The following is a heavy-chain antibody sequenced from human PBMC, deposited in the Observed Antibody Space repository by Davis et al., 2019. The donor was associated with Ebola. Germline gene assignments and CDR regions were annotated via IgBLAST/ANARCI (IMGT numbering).Heavy chain of an antibody. CDR1: GGTFSSYA. J-gene: IGHJ6*02. CDR2: IIPIFGTA. CDR3: ARDLRSGMDV. V-gene: IGHV1-69*06. Sequence: SVKVSCKASGGTFSSYAISWVRQAPGQGLEWMGGIIPIFGTANYAQKFRGRVTITADKSTSTAYMELSSLRSEDTAVYYCARDLRSGMDVWGQGTTVTVSS.